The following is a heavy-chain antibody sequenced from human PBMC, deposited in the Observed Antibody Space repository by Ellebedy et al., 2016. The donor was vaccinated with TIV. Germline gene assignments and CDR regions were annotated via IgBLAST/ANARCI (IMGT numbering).Heavy chain of an antibody. V-gene: IGHV3-23*01. D-gene: IGHD2-15*01. CDR2: ISGSGGRT. J-gene: IGHJ4*02. CDR3: AKRSQFTRISCFDY. CDR1: GFTFSDYW. Sequence: GESLKISCAASGFTFSDYWMSWVRQAPGKGLEWVSGISGSGGRTYNAASVKGRFNISRDNSKNMMYLHMNSLRADDTAVYYCAKRSQFTRISCFDYWGQGTLVTVSS.